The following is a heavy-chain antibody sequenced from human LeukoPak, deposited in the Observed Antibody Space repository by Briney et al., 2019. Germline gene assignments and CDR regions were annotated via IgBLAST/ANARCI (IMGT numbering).Heavy chain of an antibody. CDR3: ARAPHTSPTDYYFDF. J-gene: IGHJ4*02. CDR2: IYRSGSA. D-gene: IGHD1-14*01. Sequence: SETLSLTCNVSGDSVSSDNFYWAWIRQPPGKGPEWIGTIYRSGSAYHNPFLKSRLTISIDTSKNQFSLKLTSVTAADTALYFCARAPHTSPTDYYFDFWGPGTLVTVSS. CDR1: GDSVSSDNFY. V-gene: IGHV4-39*07.